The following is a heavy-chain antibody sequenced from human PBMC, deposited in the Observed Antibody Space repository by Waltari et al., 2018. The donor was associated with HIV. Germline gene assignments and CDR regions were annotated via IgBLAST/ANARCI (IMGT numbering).Heavy chain of an antibody. Sequence: QVQLVQSGAEVKKPGASVKVSCKASGYTFTSFGSSWVRKAPGHGLEWMGWISAYNGNTNYAQKLQGRVTMTTDTSTSTAYMELRSLRSDDTAVYYCARDRKGGSSWYFDYWGQGTLVTVSS. CDR3: ARDRKGGSSWYFDY. D-gene: IGHD6-13*01. CDR1: GYTFTSFG. V-gene: IGHV1-18*01. CDR2: ISAYNGNT. J-gene: IGHJ4*02.